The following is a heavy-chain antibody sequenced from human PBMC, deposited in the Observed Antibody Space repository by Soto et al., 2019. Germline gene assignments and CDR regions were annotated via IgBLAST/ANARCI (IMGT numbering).Heavy chain of an antibody. CDR2: ISSNGGST. Sequence: EVQLVESGGGLVQPGGSLRLSCAASGFTFSSYAMHWVRQAPGKGLEYVSAISSNGGSTYYANSVKGRFTISRDNSKNTLYLQMGSLRAEDMAVYYCARAPLDAHFDYWGQGTLVTVSS. CDR1: GFTFSSYA. D-gene: IGHD3-3*01. CDR3: ARAPLDAHFDY. J-gene: IGHJ4*02. V-gene: IGHV3-64*01.